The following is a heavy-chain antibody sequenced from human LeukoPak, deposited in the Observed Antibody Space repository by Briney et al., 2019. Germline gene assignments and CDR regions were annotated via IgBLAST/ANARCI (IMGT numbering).Heavy chain of an antibody. CDR2: IYYSGST. J-gene: IGHJ4*02. CDR1: GGSISSYY. CDR3: ARGGTVTPFDY. D-gene: IGHD4-17*01. Sequence: SETLSLTCTVSGGSISSYYWSWIRQPPGKGLKWIGYIYYSGSTNYNPSLKSRVTISVDTSKNQFSLKLSSVTAADTAVYYCARGGTVTPFDYWGQGTLVNVSS. V-gene: IGHV4-59*01.